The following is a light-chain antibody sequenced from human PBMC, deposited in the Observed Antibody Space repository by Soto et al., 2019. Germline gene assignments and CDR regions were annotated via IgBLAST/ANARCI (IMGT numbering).Light chain of an antibody. J-gene: IGLJ1*01. Sequence: SYELTQSPSVSVAPGQTARIPCGGTNIESKSVYWYQQKPGQAPVLVVYDDTGRPSAIPERFSGSRSGNTATLTISRVEAGDEADYFCQVWDSSSDYVFGAGTKLTVL. V-gene: IGLV3-21*02. CDR3: QVWDSSSDYV. CDR2: DDT. CDR1: NIESKS.